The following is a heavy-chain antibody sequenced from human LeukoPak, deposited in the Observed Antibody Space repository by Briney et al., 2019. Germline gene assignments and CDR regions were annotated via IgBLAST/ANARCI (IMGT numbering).Heavy chain of an antibody. CDR1: GFTFSDYY. CDR2: ISSSGSTI. D-gene: IGHD5-18*01. CDR3: ARDTGYSYGYGYYYYMDV. J-gene: IGHJ6*03. V-gene: IGHV3-11*04. Sequence: GGSLRLSCAASGFTFSDYYMSWIRQAPGKGLEWVSYISSSGSTIYYADSVKGRFTISRDNAKNSLYPQMNSLRAEDTAVYYCARDTGYSYGYGYYYYMDVWGKGTTVTVSS.